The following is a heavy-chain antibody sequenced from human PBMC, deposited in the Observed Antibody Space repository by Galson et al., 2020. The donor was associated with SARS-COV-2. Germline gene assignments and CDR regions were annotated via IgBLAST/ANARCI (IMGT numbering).Heavy chain of an antibody. CDR1: GGSISSYY. D-gene: IGHD2-15*01. CDR3: ARGYIRGGNFDY. J-gene: IGHJ4*02. CDR2: IYYTGTT. V-gene: IGHV4-59*01. Sequence: ASETLSLTCTVSGGSISSYYWSWIRQPPGKGLEWIGYIYYTGTTNYNPSLKSRVTISVDTSKNQFSLKLNSVTAADTAVYYCARGYIRGGNFDYWGQGTLVTISS.